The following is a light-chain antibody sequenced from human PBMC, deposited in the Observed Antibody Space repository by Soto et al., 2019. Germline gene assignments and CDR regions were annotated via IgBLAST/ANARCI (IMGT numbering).Light chain of an antibody. J-gene: IGKJ2*01. Sequence: EIVLTQSPGTLSLSPGERATLSCRASLRVSSSYLAWYQQKPGQAPRLLIYGASSRATGIPDRFSGSGSGTDFTLTISRLEPEDFAVYFCQRYGSSPPFTFGQGTK. CDR2: GAS. CDR1: LRVSSSY. CDR3: QRYGSSPPFT. V-gene: IGKV3-20*01.